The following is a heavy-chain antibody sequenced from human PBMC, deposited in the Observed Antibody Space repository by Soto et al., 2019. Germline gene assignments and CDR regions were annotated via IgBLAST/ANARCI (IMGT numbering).Heavy chain of an antibody. CDR2: IFSNDEK. CDR3: ARIIAVAGIVRGWFDP. V-gene: IGHV2-26*01. CDR1: GFSLGNARMG. Sequence: QVTLKESGPVLVKPTETLTLTCTVSGFSLGNARMGVSWIRQPPGKALEWLAHIFSNDEKSYSTSLKSRLTISKDTSKSQVALTMTNMEPVDTATYYCARIIAVAGIVRGWFDPWGQGTLVTVSS. D-gene: IGHD6-19*01. J-gene: IGHJ5*02.